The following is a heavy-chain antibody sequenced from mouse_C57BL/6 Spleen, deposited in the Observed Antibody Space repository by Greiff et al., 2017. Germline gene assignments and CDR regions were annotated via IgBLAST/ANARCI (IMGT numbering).Heavy chain of an antibody. CDR3: ARPYNRGYFDY. V-gene: IGHV1-50*01. CDR2: IDPSDSYT. Sequence: QVQLKQPGAELVKPGASVKLSCKASGYTFTSYWMQWVKQRPGQGLEWIGEIDPSDSYTNYNQKFKGKATLTVDTSSSTAYMQLSSLTSEDSAVYYSARPYNRGYFDYWGQGTTLTVSS. CDR1: GYTFTSYW. D-gene: IGHD2-10*01. J-gene: IGHJ2*01.